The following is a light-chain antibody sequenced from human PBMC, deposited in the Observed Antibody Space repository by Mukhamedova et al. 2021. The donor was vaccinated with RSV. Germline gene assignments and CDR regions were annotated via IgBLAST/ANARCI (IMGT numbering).Light chain of an antibody. Sequence: DKAPKLITYEVTNRSSGVSNRFSGSKSGNTASLTISGLQAEDEADYYCSPYTGINTLVVFGRGTKLTVL. V-gene: IGLV2-14*01. CDR3: SPYTGINTLVV. CDR2: EVT. J-gene: IGLJ3*02.